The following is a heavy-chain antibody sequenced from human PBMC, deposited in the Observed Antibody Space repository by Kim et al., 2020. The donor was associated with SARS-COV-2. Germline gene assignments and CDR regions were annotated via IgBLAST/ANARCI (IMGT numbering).Heavy chain of an antibody. V-gene: IGHV4-4*02. D-gene: IGHD6-6*01. J-gene: IGHJ4*02. Sequence: SETLSLTCAVSGGSISSSNWWSWVRQPPGKGLEWIGEIYHSWSTNYNPSLKSRVTISVDKSKNQFSLKLSSVTAADTAVYYCARFTYSSSYFDYWGQGTLVTVSS. CDR3: ARFTYSSSYFDY. CDR1: GGSISSSNW. CDR2: IYHSWST.